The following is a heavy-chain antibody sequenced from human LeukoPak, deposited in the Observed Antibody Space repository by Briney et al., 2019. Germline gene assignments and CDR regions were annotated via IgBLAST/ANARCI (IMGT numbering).Heavy chain of an antibody. CDR1: GSTFSSYS. Sequence: PGGSLRLSCAASGSTFSSYSMNWVRQAPGKGLEWLSFITGSSGYIYYSDSVKGRFTISRDDAKNSLWLQMNSLRAEDTAVYYCARVRSGYYIDCWGQGTLVTVSS. CDR3: ARVRSGYYIDC. D-gene: IGHD3-3*01. J-gene: IGHJ4*02. CDR2: ITGSSGYI. V-gene: IGHV3-21*01.